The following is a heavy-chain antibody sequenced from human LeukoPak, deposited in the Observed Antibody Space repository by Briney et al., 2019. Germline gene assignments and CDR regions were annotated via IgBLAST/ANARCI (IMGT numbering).Heavy chain of an antibody. CDR1: GGTFSSYA. D-gene: IGHD3-3*01. CDR3: ARSITIFGVVYYMDV. J-gene: IGHJ6*03. CDR2: IIPIFGTA. Sequence: SVKVSCXASGGTFSSYAISWVRQAHGQGLEWMGRIIPIFGTANYAQKFQGRVTITTDESTSTAYMELSSLRSEDTAVYYCARSITIFGVVYYMDVWGKGTTVTVSS. V-gene: IGHV1-69*05.